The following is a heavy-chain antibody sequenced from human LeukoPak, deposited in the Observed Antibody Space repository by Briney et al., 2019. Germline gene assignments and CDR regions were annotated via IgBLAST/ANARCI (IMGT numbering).Heavy chain of an antibody. D-gene: IGHD3-22*01. CDR1: GFTFSSYG. V-gene: IGHV3-23*01. CDR3: ASPPLLASGYYYPFYY. J-gene: IGHJ4*02. CDR2: ISGSGGST. Sequence: GGSLRLSCAASGFTFSSYGMSWVRQAPGKGLEWVSAISGSGGSTYYADSVKGRFTISRDNAKNSLYLQMNSLRAEDTAVYYCASPPLLASGYYYPFYYWGQGTLVTVSS.